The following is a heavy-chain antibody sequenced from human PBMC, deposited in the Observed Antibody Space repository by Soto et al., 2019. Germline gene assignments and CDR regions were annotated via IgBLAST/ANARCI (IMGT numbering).Heavy chain of an antibody. CDR2: IIPIFGTA. D-gene: IGHD1-26*01. J-gene: IGHJ3*02. CDR1: GGTFSSYA. Sequence: SVKVSCKASGGTFSSYAISWVRQAPGQGLEWMGGIIPIFGTANYAQKFQGRVTITADESTSTAYMELSSLRSEDTAVYYCARGASPWGGGSYSGAFDIWGQGTMVTVSS. V-gene: IGHV1-69*13. CDR3: ARGASPWGGGSYSGAFDI.